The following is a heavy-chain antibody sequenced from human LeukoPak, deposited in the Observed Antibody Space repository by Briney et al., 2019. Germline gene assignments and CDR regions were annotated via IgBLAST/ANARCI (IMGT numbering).Heavy chain of an antibody. CDR3: AKQGRDWLRDYYYYMDV. V-gene: IGHV3-23*01. CDR2: IGGRGGST. D-gene: IGHD3-9*01. CDR1: GFTFDDYG. Sequence: GGSLRLSCAASGFTFDDYGMSWVRQAPGKGLEWVSTIGGRGGSTYYADSVKGRFTISRDNSKNTLYLQMNSLRAEDTAVYYCAKQGRDWLRDYYYYMDVWGKGTTVTISS. J-gene: IGHJ6*03.